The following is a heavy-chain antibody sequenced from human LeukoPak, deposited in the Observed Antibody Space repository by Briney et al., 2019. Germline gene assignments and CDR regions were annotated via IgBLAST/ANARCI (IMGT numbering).Heavy chain of an antibody. CDR3: ARGSGYLETFDY. CDR1: GFIFSNYA. CDR2: ISYDGSNK. V-gene: IGHV3-30*04. D-gene: IGHD3-22*01. Sequence: GGSLRLSCVASGFIFSNYAMHWVRQAPGKGLEWVAVISYDGSNKYYADSVKGRFTISRDNSKNTLYLQMNSLRAEDTAVYYCARGSGYLETFDYWGQGTLVTVSS. J-gene: IGHJ4*02.